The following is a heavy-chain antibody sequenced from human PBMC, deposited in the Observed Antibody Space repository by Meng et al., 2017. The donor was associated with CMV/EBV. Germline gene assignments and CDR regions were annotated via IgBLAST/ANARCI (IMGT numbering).Heavy chain of an antibody. CDR2: IDPADSYT. D-gene: IGHD6-19*01. V-gene: IGHV5-10-1*01. CDR3: ARLRSSGWFLDY. CDR1: GYNFPTYG. Sequence: GKGSGYNFPTYGISWVRQMPGKGLEWMGRIDPADSYTNYNPSFQGHVTISADKSITTAYLQWSSLKASDTAMYYCARLRSSGWFLDYWGQGTLVTVSS. J-gene: IGHJ4*02.